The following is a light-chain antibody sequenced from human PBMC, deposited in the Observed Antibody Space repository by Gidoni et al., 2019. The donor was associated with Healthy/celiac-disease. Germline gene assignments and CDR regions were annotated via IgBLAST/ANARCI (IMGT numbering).Light chain of an antibody. J-gene: IGKJ4*01. CDR1: QSISSY. CDR2: AAS. Sequence: DIQMPQSPSSLSASVGDRVTITCRASQSISSYLNWDQQKPGKAPKLLIYAASSLQSGVPARFSGSGSGTDFTLTISRLQPEDFATYYCQQSYSTPQLTFGGGTKVEIK. CDR3: QQSYSTPQLT. V-gene: IGKV1-39*01.